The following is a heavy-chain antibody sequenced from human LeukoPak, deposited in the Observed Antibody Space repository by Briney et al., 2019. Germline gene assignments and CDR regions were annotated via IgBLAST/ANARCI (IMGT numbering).Heavy chain of an antibody. CDR1: GFTFSSYS. Sequence: PGGSLRLSSAASGFTFSSYSMNWVRQAPGKGLEWVSSISSSSSYIYYADSVKGRFTISRDNAKNSLYLQMNSLRAEDTAVYYCARADIVVVISNFDYWGQGTLVTVSS. V-gene: IGHV3-21*01. J-gene: IGHJ4*02. D-gene: IGHD2-21*01. CDR2: ISSSSSYI. CDR3: ARADIVVVISNFDY.